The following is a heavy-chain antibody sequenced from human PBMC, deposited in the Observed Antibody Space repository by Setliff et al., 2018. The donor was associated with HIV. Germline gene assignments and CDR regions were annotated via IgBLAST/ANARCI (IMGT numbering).Heavy chain of an antibody. J-gene: IGHJ4*02. CDR3: ARTIVATIFYYFDY. V-gene: IGHV3-21*01. Sequence: GGSLRLSCAASGFKFSGDSMNWVRRAPGKGLEWVSSISDKSDFTFYADSVKGRFTISRDNSKNTLYLQMNSLRAEDTAVYYCARTIVATIFYYFDYWGQGTLVTVSS. CDR1: GFKFSGDS. D-gene: IGHD5-12*01. CDR2: ISDKSDFT.